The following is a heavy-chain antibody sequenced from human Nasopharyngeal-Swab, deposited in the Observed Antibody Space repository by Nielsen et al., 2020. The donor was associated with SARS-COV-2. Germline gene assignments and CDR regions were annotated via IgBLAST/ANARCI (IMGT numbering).Heavy chain of an antibody. CDR1: GFTFSSYG. CDR2: ISYDGSNK. D-gene: IGHD4-17*01. J-gene: IGHJ5*02. V-gene: IGHV3-30*03. CDR3: ATGRVTTFFSWFDP. Sequence: GESLKISCAASGFTFSSYGMHWVRQAPGKGPEWVAVISYDGSNKYYADSVKGRFTISRDNSKNTLYLQMNSLRAEDTAVYYCATGRVTTFFSWFDPWGQGTLVTVSS.